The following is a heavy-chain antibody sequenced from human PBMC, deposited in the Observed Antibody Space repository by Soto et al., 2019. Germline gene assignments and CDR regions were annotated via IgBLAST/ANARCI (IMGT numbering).Heavy chain of an antibody. Sequence: ASVKVSCKASGYTFTSNGISWVRQAPGQGLEWMGWISADKGNTNYAQKVQGRVTMTRDTSTSTVYMELRSLRSEDTAVYFWARDRAHGFDIWGQGTMVTVSS. J-gene: IGHJ3*02. CDR3: ARDRAHGFDI. V-gene: IGHV1-18*01. CDR2: ISADKGNT. CDR1: GYTFTSNG.